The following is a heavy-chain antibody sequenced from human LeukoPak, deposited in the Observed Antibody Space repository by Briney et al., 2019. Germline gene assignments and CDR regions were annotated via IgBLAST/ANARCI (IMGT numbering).Heavy chain of an antibody. Sequence: GASVKVSCKASGYTLTSYAIHWVRQAPGQRPEWMGWINTGNGNTKYSQKFQGRVTMTRNTSISTAYMELSSLRSEDTAVYYCARGLVESSGWYDYYYYGMDVWGQGTTVTVSS. CDR3: ARGLVESSGWYDYYYYGMDV. J-gene: IGHJ6*02. V-gene: IGHV1-3*04. CDR2: INTGNGNT. D-gene: IGHD6-19*01. CDR1: GYTLTSYA.